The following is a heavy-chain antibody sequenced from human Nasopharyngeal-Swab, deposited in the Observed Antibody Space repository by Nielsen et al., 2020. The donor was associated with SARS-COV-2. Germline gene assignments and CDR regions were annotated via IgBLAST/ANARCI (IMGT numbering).Heavy chain of an antibody. J-gene: IGHJ4*02. CDR2: IYYSGST. D-gene: IGHD5-18*01. V-gene: IGHV4-59*13. Sequence: GSLRLSCTVSGGSTSSYYWSWIRQFPGKGLEWIGYIYYSGSTNYNPSLKSRVTISVDTSKNQFSLKLNSVTAADTAVYYCARSSGGYSYGVPYYFDYWGQGTLVTVSS. CDR1: GGSTSSYY. CDR3: ARSSGGYSYGVPYYFDY.